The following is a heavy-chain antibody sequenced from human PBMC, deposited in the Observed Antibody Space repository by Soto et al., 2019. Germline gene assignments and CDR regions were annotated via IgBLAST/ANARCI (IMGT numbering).Heavy chain of an antibody. V-gene: IGHV1-8*01. Sequence: QEQLVHSGAEVKKPGASVKVSCKTSGYTFTDYDINWVRQATGQGLEWIGWMNPNSGETGYAQKLQGRVTMTRSTALSTAYLELSSLRSEDTAVYYCARVAVAARPRWYNWFDPWGQGTLVTVSS. D-gene: IGHD2-15*01. J-gene: IGHJ5*02. CDR2: MNPNSGET. CDR3: ARVAVAARPRWYNWFDP. CDR1: GYTFTDYD.